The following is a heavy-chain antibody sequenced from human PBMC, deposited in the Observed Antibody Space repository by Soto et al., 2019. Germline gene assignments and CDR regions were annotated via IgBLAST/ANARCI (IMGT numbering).Heavy chain of an antibody. J-gene: IGHJ4*02. CDR2: ISGSSTYI. Sequence: EVQLVESGGGLVKPGESLRVSCAASGFTFSYYSLHWVRQAPGKGLEWVSSISGSSTYIYYADRVKGRFTISRDNAKNSLYLRMDSLRAEDTAVXXXXRGDGTGLYNSGWSXXYWGQGTXVTVSS. CDR1: GFTFSYYS. D-gene: IGHD6-19*01. V-gene: IGHV3-21*04. CDR3: XRGDGTGLYNSGWSXXY.